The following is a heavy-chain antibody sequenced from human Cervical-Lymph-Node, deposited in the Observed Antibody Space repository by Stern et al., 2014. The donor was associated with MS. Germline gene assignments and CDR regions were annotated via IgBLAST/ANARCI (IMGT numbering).Heavy chain of an antibody. Sequence: VQLVESGGAVVQPGRSLRLSCAASGFTFSSYGMHWVRQAPGKGLEWVTVISYDGNHKYYAASVKGRFTNSRDNSKNTLHLQMNSVTPDDTAIYYCARDYEDTSMLFDHWGQGTLVPGSS. CDR3: ARDYEDTSMLFDH. CDR2: ISYDGNHK. CDR1: GFTFSSYG. D-gene: IGHD2-8*01. V-gene: IGHV3-30*03. J-gene: IGHJ4*02.